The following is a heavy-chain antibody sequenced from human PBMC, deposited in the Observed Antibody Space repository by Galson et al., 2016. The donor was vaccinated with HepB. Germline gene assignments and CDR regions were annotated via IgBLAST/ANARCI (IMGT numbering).Heavy chain of an antibody. Sequence: SLRLSCAASGFTFNNYAMSWVRQAPGKGLEWVSGISGSGSGTYYAGTFYADSVKGRFTISRDNAKSSLYLEMNSLRAEDTAVYYCATQWRSWGQGTLVTVSA. D-gene: IGHD2-8*01. J-gene: IGHJ4*02. V-gene: IGHV3-23*01. CDR3: ATQWRS. CDR2: ISGSGSGT. CDR1: GFTFNNYA.